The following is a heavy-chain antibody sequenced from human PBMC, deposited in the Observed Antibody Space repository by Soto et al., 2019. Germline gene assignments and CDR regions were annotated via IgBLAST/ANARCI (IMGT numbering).Heavy chain of an antibody. CDR2: IKMDASEK. D-gene: IGHD2-21*02. CDR1: GFTFGSYW. Sequence: QPGGSLRLSCAASGFTFGSYWMSWVRQAPGKGLEWLATIKMDASEKKYVDSVKGRFTISRDNSKNTLFLQMNSLRAEDTAIYFCAKDWSATATDPHFWGQGTVVTVSS. V-gene: IGHV3-7*03. J-gene: IGHJ4*03. CDR3: AKDWSATATDPHF.